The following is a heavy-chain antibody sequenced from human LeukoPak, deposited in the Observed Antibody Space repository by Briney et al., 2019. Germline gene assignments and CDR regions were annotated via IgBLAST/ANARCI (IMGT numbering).Heavy chain of an antibody. V-gene: IGHV4-34*01. CDR3: ARGRRGSGSYYKAYFDY. Sequence: SETLSLTCTVSAGSISRGDYYWSWIRQPPGKGLEWIGEINHSGSTNYNPSLKSRVTISVDTSKNQFSLKLSSVTAADTAVYYCARGRRGSGSYYKAYFDYWGQGTLVTVSS. D-gene: IGHD3-10*01. J-gene: IGHJ4*02. CDR2: INHSGST. CDR1: AGSISRGDYY.